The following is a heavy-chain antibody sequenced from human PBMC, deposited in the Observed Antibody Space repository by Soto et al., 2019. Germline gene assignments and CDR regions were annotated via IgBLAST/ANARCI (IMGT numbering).Heavy chain of an antibody. CDR1: GGSFSGYY. D-gene: IGHD2-21*02. J-gene: IGHJ4*02. CDR3: TRGGEDFGGNSYYFDY. V-gene: IGHV4-34*01. CDR2: INDGGST. Sequence: QVQLQQWGAGLLKPSETLSLTCAVYGGSFSGYYWSWIRQPPGKGLEWIGEINDGGSTNYNTSLKSRVTMSVDTSRNQFSLKLNSVTAADTAVYYCTRGGEDFGGNSYYFDYWGQGTLVTVSS.